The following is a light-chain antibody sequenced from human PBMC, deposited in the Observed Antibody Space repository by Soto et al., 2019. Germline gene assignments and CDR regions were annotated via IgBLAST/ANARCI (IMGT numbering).Light chain of an antibody. V-gene: IGKV3-15*01. CDR1: RTVGSY. CDR2: GAS. J-gene: IGKJ1*01. CDR3: QQYNNWPPDRT. Sequence: EIVMTQSPATLSVSPGERATLSCRASRTVGSYLAWYQQKLGQAPRLLIYGASTRATGIPARFSGSGSGTEFTLTISSLRSEDFAIYFCQQYNNWPPDRTFGQGTKVEIK.